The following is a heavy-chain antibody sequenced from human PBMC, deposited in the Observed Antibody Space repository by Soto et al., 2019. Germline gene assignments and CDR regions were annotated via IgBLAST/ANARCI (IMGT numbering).Heavy chain of an antibody. CDR3: ARGMVPSLVLEPYYGMDV. D-gene: IGHD2-21*01. CDR1: GYTFTSYD. J-gene: IGHJ6*02. Sequence: QVQLVQSGAEVKKPGASVKVSCKASGYTFTSYDINWVRQATGQGLEWMGWMNPNSGNTGYAQKFQGRVTMTRNTSISTAYMELSSLRSEDTAVYYCARGMVPSLVLEPYYGMDVWGQGTTVTVSS. V-gene: IGHV1-8*01. CDR2: MNPNSGNT.